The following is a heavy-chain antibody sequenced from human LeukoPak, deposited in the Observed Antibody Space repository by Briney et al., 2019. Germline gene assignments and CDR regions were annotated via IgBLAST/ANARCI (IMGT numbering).Heavy chain of an antibody. CDR2: ISSSSSYI. J-gene: IGHJ4*02. Sequence: GGSLRLSCAASGFTFSSYSMNWVRQAPGKGLEWVSSISSSSSYIYYADSVKGRFTISRDNAKNSLYLQMNSLRAEDTAVYYCAGEGAAAAGASFDYWGQGTLVTVSS. D-gene: IGHD6-13*01. V-gene: IGHV3-21*01. CDR1: GFTFSSYS. CDR3: AGEGAAAAGASFDY.